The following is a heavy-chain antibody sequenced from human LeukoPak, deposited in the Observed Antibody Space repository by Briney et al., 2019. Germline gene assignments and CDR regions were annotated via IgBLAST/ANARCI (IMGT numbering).Heavy chain of an antibody. J-gene: IGHJ3*02. CDR3: AASDPIVGATGGAFDI. Sequence: GASVKVSCKASGYTFTGYYMHWVRQAPGQGLEWMGWINPNSGGTNYAQKFQGRVTMTRDTSISTAYMELSRLRSDDTAVYYCAASDPIVGATGGAFDIWGQGTMVTVSS. V-gene: IGHV1-2*02. D-gene: IGHD1-26*01. CDR1: GYTFTGYY. CDR2: INPNSGGT.